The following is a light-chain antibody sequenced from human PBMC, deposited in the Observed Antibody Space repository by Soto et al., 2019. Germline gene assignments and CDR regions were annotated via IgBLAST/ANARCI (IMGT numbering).Light chain of an antibody. CDR3: QQYMSYS. CDR2: YAS. Sequence: DIEMTQSPSTRGASVGDTVPITCRASQSVGNWLAWYPQKPGTAAKLLIYYASNLESAVPSGFRGSGSGTACTLTIRSPQPDAFANYYCQQYMSYSFGQGTKVDIK. V-gene: IGKV1-5*01. CDR1: QSVGNW. J-gene: IGKJ1*01.